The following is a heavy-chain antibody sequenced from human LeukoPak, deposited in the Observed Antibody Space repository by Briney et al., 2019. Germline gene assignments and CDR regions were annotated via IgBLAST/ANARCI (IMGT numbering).Heavy chain of an antibody. D-gene: IGHD4-23*01. Sequence: SETLSLTCSVSGGSISSYYWSWIRQPAGKGLEWIGRIYSSGSTNYNPSLKSRVTVSVDTSRNQFSLILSSVTAADTAVYYCARQTPGNDAFDIWGQGTMVTVSS. CDR3: ARQTPGNDAFDI. J-gene: IGHJ3*02. CDR1: GGSISSYY. V-gene: IGHV4-4*07. CDR2: IYSSGST.